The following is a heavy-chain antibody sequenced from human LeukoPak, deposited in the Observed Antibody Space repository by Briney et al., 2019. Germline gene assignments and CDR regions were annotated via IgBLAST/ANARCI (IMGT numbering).Heavy chain of an antibody. CDR1: GDSISVYY. CDR2: IYTSGSA. CDR3: ARGGDSSSWSVDR. D-gene: IGHD6-13*01. Sequence: ASETLSLTCTVSGDSISVYYWTWIRQPAGKGLEWIGRIYTSGSANYNPSLKSRVTMSVDTSKNQFSLRLTSVTAADTAVYYCARGGDSSSWSVDRWGQGTLVTVSS. V-gene: IGHV4-4*07. J-gene: IGHJ5*02.